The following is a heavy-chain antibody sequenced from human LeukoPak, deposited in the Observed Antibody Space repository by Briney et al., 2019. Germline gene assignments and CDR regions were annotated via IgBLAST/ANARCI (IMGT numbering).Heavy chain of an antibody. CDR1: GGSVSGYY. Sequence: SETLSLTCVVSGGSVSGYYWGWIRQPPGRGLEWIGYVYYSGSTNYNPSLKSRVTISVDTSKNQFSLKLSSVTAADTAVYYCARVRVYCSSTSCSYGMDVWGQGTTVTVSS. CDR2: VYYSGST. V-gene: IGHV4-59*02. J-gene: IGHJ6*02. D-gene: IGHD2-2*01. CDR3: ARVRVYCSSTSCSYGMDV.